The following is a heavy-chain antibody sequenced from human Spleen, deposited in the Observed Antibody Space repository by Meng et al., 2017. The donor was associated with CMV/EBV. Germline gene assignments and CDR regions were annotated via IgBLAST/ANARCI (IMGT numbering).Heavy chain of an antibody. CDR3: ARGPSLLGIQGYDY. CDR2: IIPILGIA. D-gene: IGHD3-16*01. V-gene: IGHV1-69*10. J-gene: IGHJ4*02. Sequence: SVKVSCKTSGYTFTSFGISWVRQAPGQGLEWMGGIIPILGIANYAQKFQGRVTITADKSTSTAYMELSSLRSEDTAVYYCARGPSLLGIQGYDYWGQGTLVTVSS. CDR1: GYTFTSFG.